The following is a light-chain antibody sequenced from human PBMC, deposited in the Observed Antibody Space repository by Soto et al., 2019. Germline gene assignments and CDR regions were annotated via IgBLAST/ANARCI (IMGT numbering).Light chain of an antibody. Sequence: QSVLTQPASVSGSPGQSITISCTGTSIDVGSHNCASWYQQHPGKAPKLMIYDVSNRPSGVSYRFSGSKSGNTASLTISGLQAEDEGDYYCCSYTNSAYVFGTGTKV. V-gene: IGLV2-14*03. CDR3: CSYTNSAYV. CDR1: SIDVGSHNC. CDR2: DVS. J-gene: IGLJ1*01.